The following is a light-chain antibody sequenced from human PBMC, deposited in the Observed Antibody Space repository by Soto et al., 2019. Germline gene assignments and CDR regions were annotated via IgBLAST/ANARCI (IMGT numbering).Light chain of an antibody. CDR3: QQYGSSPWT. Sequence: EIVLTQSPATLSLSPGERATLSCWASQSVSSSYLAWHQQKPGMAPRLLIYDASTRATGIPDRFSGSGSGTDFTLTISRLEPEDFAVYYCQQYGSSPWTFGQGTKVDI. CDR1: QSVSSSY. J-gene: IGKJ1*01. CDR2: DAS. V-gene: IGKV3D-20*01.